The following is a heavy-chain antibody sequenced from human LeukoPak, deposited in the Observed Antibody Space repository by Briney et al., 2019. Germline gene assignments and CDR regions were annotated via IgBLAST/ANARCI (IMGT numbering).Heavy chain of an antibody. D-gene: IGHD5-18*01. V-gene: IGHV3-23*01. CDR3: AKEWMRLSL. CDR1: GFSISGYA. J-gene: IGHJ4*02. Sequence: GGSLRLSCAASGFSISGYAMSWVRQAPGKGLEWVSGISGSGGSTDYADSVKGRSIISRDNSKNRLFLQMNSPRAEDTAVYYCAKEWMRLSLWGQGTMVTVSS. CDR2: ISGSGGST.